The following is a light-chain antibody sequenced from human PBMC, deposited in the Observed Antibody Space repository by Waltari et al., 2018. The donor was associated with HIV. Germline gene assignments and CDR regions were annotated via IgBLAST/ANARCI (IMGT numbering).Light chain of an antibody. Sequence: QSVLTQPPSASGPPGQRVAISCSGSSSNIGRNYVYWYQHLPGTAPKLLSYRKNPRPAGVPVRFCGSKTGTSASLAISGRRSDDEADYYCATWNDSLSGYVFGTETKVTV. CDR3: ATWNDSLSGYV. CDR2: RKN. J-gene: IGLJ1*01. CDR1: SSNIGRNY. V-gene: IGLV1-47*01.